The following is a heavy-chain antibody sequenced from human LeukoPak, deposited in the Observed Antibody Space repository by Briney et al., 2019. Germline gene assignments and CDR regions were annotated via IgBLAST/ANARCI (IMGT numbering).Heavy chain of an antibody. Sequence: SVKVSCKASGGTFSSYAISWVRQAPGQGLEWMGGIIPIFGTANYAQKFQGRVTLTTDESTSTAYMELSSLRSEDTAVYYCARGGYCTNGRPCLLFSWFDPWGQGTLVTVSS. CDR1: GGTFSSYA. J-gene: IGHJ5*02. V-gene: IGHV1-69*05. CDR2: IIPIFGTA. D-gene: IGHD2-8*01. CDR3: ARGGYCTNGRPCLLFSWFDP.